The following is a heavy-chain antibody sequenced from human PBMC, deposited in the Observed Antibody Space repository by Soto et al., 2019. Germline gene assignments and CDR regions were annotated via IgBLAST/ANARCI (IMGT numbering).Heavy chain of an antibody. Sequence: GASVKVSCKASGYTFTNYEINWVRQAIGQGLEWMGWMNPGSGNTDYAHKFQGRVTMTRNISISTAYMELSRLGSDDTAIYYCARMASSGSLNWFDPWGQGTLVTVSS. V-gene: IGHV1-8*01. CDR2: MNPGSGNT. CDR1: GYTFTNYE. J-gene: IGHJ5*02. CDR3: ARMASSGSLNWFDP. D-gene: IGHD3-10*01.